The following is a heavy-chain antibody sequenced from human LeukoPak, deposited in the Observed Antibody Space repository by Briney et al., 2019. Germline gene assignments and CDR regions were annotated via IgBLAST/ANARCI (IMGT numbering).Heavy chain of an antibody. CDR3: ARGGASRHGDYRSYWYFDL. Sequence: PSETLSLTCAVYGGSFSGYYWSWIRQPPGKGLEWIGEINHSGSTNYNPSLKSRVTISVDTSKNQFSLKLNSVTAADTAVYYCARGGASRHGDYRSYWYFDLWGRGTLVTVSS. V-gene: IGHV4-34*01. CDR1: GGSFSGYY. D-gene: IGHD4-17*01. CDR2: INHSGST. J-gene: IGHJ2*01.